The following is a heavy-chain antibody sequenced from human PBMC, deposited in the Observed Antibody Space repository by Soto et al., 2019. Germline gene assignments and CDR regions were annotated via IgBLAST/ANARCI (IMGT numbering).Heavy chain of an antibody. CDR3: ARNSGSYYKIFDY. V-gene: IGHV3-30-3*01. J-gene: IGHJ4*01. CDR1: GLTFGSYS. D-gene: IGHD1-26*01. CDR2: ISYDGSNK. Sequence: XGTLRRSFAASGLTFGSYSMHWVRQAPGKGLEWVAVISYDGSNKYYADSVKGRFTISRDNSKNTLYLQMNSLRAEDTAVYYCARNSGSYYKIFDYWGHGTLVTVSS.